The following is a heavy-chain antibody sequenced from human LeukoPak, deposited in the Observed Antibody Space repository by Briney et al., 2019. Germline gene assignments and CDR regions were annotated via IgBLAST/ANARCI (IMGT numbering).Heavy chain of an antibody. V-gene: IGHV4-4*07. CDR1: GGSISSYY. CDR2: IYTSGST. J-gene: IGHJ4*02. Sequence: SETLSLTCTVSGGSISSYYWSWIRQPAGKGLEWIGRIYTSGSTNYNPSLKSRVTMSVDTSKNQFSLKLSSVTAADTAVYYCARQKLGDSSGYYPYYFDYWGQGTLVTVSS. CDR3: ARQKLGDSSGYYPYYFDY. D-gene: IGHD3-22*01.